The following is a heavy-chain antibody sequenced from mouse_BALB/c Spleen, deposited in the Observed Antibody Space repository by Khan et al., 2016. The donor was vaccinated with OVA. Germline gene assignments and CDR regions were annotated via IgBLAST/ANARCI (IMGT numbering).Heavy chain of an antibody. CDR1: GDTFISYY. V-gene: IGHV1S56*01. CDR3: AISYYGSFWYFDV. Sequence: QVRLQQSGLELVNPGASVKMSCKGSGDTFISYYIHWVKQRPGQGLEWIGWIYSADGRTKYTEKITGKTTMTADKSSSTAYMLLSSLTSEDSAIYFCAISYYGSFWYFDVWGAGTTVTVSS. D-gene: IGHD1-1*01. CDR2: IYSADGRT. J-gene: IGHJ1*01.